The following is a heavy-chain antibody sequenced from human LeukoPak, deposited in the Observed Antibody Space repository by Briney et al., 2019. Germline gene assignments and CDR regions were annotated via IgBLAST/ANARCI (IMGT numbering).Heavy chain of an antibody. Sequence: GASVKVSCKASGYTFTSYYMHWVRQAPGQGLEWMGIINPSGGSTSYAQKFQGRVTMTRDTSTSTVYVELRSLRSADTAVYYCARSRLITTNYQLSPRVDYWGQGTLVTVSS. J-gene: IGHJ4*02. CDR1: GYTFTSYY. V-gene: IGHV1-46*01. CDR3: ARSRLITTNYQLSPRVDY. D-gene: IGHD2-2*01. CDR2: INPSGGST.